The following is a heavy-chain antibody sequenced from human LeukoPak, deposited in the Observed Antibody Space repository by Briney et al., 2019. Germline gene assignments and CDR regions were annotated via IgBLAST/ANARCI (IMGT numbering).Heavy chain of an antibody. V-gene: IGHV4-59*01. J-gene: IGHJ4*01. CDR3: ARGRFGELFPFDY. Sequence: SETLSLTCTVSGGSISSYYWSWIRQPPGKGLDWIGYIYYSGNTNYNPSLKSRVTISVDTSKNQFSLKLSSVTAADTAVYYCARGRFGELFPFDYWGQGTLVTVSS. D-gene: IGHD3-10*01. CDR2: IYYSGNT. CDR1: GGSISSYY.